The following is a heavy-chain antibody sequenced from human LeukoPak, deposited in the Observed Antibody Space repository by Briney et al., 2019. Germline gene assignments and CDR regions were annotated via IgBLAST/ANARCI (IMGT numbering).Heavy chain of an antibody. CDR2: ISSSSSYI. Sequence: PGGSLRLSCAAAGFTFSSYSMNWGRQAPGKGLEWGSSISSSSSYIYYADSVKGRFTISRDNAKNSLYLQMNSLRAEDTAVYHCARGYSNYGYTFDMWGQGTMVTVSS. V-gene: IGHV3-21*01. CDR3: ARGYSNYGYTFDM. J-gene: IGHJ3*02. CDR1: GFTFSSYS. D-gene: IGHD4-11*01.